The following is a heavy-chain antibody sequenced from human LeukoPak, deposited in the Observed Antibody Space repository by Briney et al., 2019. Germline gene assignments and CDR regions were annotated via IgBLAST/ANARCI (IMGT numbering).Heavy chain of an antibody. CDR3: ARDIVVKGIAHDY. Sequence: ASVKVSCKASGYTFTTHGITWVRQAPGQGLEWMGWISAYNGNTNYAQKFQGRVTITADKSTSTAYMELSSLRSEDTAVYYCARDIVVKGIAHDYWGQGTLVTVSS. CDR1: GYTFTTHG. V-gene: IGHV1-18*01. D-gene: IGHD6-13*01. J-gene: IGHJ4*02. CDR2: ISAYNGNT.